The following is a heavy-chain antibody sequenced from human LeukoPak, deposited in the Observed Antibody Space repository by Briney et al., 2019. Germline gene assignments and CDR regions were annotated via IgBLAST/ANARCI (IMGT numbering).Heavy chain of an antibody. CDR1: GDSVSSTNYY. J-gene: IGHJ4*02. D-gene: IGHD3-22*01. CDR2: IRYSESA. CDR3: ATQDSSHY. Sequence: SETLSLTCTVSGDSVSSTNYYWGWIRQPPGRGLEWIASIRYSESAYYSPSLKSRATMSVDTSKNQFSLRLRSLTATDTAVYYCATQDSSHYWGQGTLVTVSS. V-gene: IGHV4-39*01.